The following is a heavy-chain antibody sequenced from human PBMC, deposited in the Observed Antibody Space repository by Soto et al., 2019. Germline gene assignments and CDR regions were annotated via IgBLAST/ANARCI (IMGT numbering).Heavy chain of an antibody. J-gene: IGHJ3*02. Sequence: SQTLSLACAIAGDSVSSNSAAWKWIRQSPSRGLEWLGRTYYRSKWYNDYAVSVRSRITINPDTSKNQFSLQLNSVTPEDTAVYYCARDHYGGNSRTFGIWGQGTMVTVSS. CDR2: TYYRSKWYN. V-gene: IGHV6-1*01. CDR1: GDSVSSNSAA. D-gene: IGHD4-17*01. CDR3: ARDHYGGNSRTFGI.